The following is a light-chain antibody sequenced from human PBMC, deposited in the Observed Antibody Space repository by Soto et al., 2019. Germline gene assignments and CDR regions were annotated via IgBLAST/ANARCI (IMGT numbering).Light chain of an antibody. V-gene: IGLV2-8*01. CDR3: SSYAGSNNPNYV. Sequence: QSALTQPPSASGSPGQSVTISCTGTSSDVGGYNYVSWYQQHPGKAPKLMIYEVSKRPSGVPDRFSGSKSGNTASLTVSGLQAEYEAEYYCSSYAGSNNPNYVFGTGTKLTVL. J-gene: IGLJ1*01. CDR2: EVS. CDR1: SSDVGGYNY.